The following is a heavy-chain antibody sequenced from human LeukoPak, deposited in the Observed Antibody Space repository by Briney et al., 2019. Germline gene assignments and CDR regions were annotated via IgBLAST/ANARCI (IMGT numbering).Heavy chain of an antibody. J-gene: IGHJ4*02. CDR2: IYYSGST. CDR3: ARRRDGYNEDFFDY. D-gene: IGHD5-24*01. CDR1: GGSTSGYF. Sequence: SETLSLTCTVSGGSTSGYFWTWFRQPPGKGLEWIGYIYYSGSTNYNPSLKSRVSLSVDTSKNQFSLKLGSVTAADTAVYYCARRRDGYNEDFFDYWGQGTLVTVSS. V-gene: IGHV4-59*08.